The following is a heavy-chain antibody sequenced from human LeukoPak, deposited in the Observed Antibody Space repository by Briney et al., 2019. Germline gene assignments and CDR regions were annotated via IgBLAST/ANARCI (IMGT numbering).Heavy chain of an antibody. V-gene: IGHV4-39*07. CDR3: ARENTVTRFDY. D-gene: IGHD4-17*01. CDR1: GDSISSSGYY. Sequence: SETLSLTCTVSGDSISSSGYYWGWIRQPPGKGLEWIGSIFHSGSTYYNPSLKSRVTISLDTSKNQFSLKLSSVTAADTAMYYCARENTVTRFDYWGQGTLVTVSS. CDR2: IFHSGST. J-gene: IGHJ4*02.